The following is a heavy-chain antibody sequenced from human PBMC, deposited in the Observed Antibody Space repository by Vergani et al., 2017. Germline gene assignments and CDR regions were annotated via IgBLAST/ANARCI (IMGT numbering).Heavy chain of an antibody. J-gene: IGHJ3*01. CDR2: LSYSGRN. D-gene: IGHD1-14*01. CDR3: AGTSDRSAFDA. V-gene: IGHV4-39*01. CDR1: GASIRNSKFF. Sequence: QLQLQESGPGLVKPSETLSLTFTVSGASIRNSKFFCAWIRQHPGKGLEWIGSLSYSGRNYYNPSLKSRVTISVDTSKNEFPLRWRSVIAADTAVYYCAGTSDRSAFDAWGQGTVVTVFS.